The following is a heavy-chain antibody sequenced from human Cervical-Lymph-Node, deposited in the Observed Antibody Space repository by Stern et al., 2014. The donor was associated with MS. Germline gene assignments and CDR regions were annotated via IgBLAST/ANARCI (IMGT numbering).Heavy chain of an antibody. Sequence: EMQLVESGGGLAQPGGSLRLSCAASGFPLSIYSMNWVRQAPGKGLEWVSYISTISTIYYADSVKGRFTISRDNAKNSLYLQMNSLRAEDTAVYFCARDDWVERLDSWGQGTLVTVSS. J-gene: IGHJ5*01. V-gene: IGHV3-48*01. D-gene: IGHD1-1*01. CDR2: ISTISTI. CDR1: GFPLSIYS. CDR3: ARDDWVERLDS.